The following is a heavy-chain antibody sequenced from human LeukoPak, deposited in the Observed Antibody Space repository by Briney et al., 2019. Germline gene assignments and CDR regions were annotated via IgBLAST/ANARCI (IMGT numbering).Heavy chain of an antibody. Sequence: PSETLSLTCTVSGGSISIYYWSWIRQPPGKGLEWIGYIYYSGSTNYNPSLKSRVTISVDTSKNQFSLKLSSVTAADTAVYYCARVEETAMGILDYWGQGTLVTVSS. V-gene: IGHV4-59*01. CDR3: ARVEETAMGILDY. CDR2: IYYSGST. J-gene: IGHJ4*02. D-gene: IGHD5-18*01. CDR1: GGSISIYY.